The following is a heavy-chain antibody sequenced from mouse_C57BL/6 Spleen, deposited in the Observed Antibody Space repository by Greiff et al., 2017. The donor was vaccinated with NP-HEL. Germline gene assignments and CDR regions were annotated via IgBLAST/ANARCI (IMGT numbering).Heavy chain of an antibody. D-gene: IGHD2-14*01. CDR2: INYDGSST. J-gene: IGHJ2*01. V-gene: IGHV5-16*01. CDR3: ARDGYRRGYFDY. CDR1: GFTFSDYY. Sequence: EVKLVESEGGLVQPGSSMKLSCTASGFTFSDYYMAWVRQVPEKGLEWVANINYDGSSTYYLDSLKSRFIISRDNAKNILYLQMSSLKSEDTATYYCARDGYRRGYFDYWGQGTTLTVSS.